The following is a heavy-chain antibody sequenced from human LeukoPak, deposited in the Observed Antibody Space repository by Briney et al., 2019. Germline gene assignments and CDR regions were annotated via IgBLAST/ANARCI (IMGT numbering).Heavy chain of an antibody. CDR3: AREQGTVTTKWFDP. J-gene: IGHJ5*02. D-gene: IGHD4-17*01. CDR1: GGSISSHY. V-gene: IGHV4-59*11. Sequence: SETLSLTCTDSGGSISSHYWSWIRQPPGKGLERIGYIYYSGSTNYNPSLKSRVTISVDTSMNQFSLKLSSVTAADTAVYYCAREQGTVTTKWFDPWGQGTLVTVSS. CDR2: IYYSGST.